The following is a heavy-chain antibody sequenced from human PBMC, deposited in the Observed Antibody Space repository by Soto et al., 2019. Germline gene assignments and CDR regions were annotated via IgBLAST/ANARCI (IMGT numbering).Heavy chain of an antibody. V-gene: IGHV4-31*03. Sequence: QVQLQESGPGLVKPSQTLSLTCTVSGGSISSGGYYWSWIRQHPGKGLEWIGYIYYSGSTYYNPSLKSRVTISVDTSKNHFSLKLSSVTAADTDVYYCARGRSSTSPYPIGYWGQGTLVTVSS. D-gene: IGHD2-2*01. J-gene: IGHJ4*02. CDR3: ARGRSSTSPYPIGY. CDR2: IYYSGST. CDR1: GGSISSGGYY.